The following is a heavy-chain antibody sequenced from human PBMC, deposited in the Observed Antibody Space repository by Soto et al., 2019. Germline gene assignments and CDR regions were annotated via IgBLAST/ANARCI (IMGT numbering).Heavy chain of an antibody. D-gene: IGHD2-21*01. Sequence: QTGGSLRLSCAASGFTFSSYAMHWVRQTPGKGLEYVSAISPQGGSTYYADSVKGRFTISRDDSKNTVYLQMSSLRPDDTAVYYCVNMTIARGAFDFWGQGTLVTVSS. CDR3: VNMTIARGAFDF. V-gene: IGHV3-64D*06. J-gene: IGHJ4*02. CDR1: GFTFSSYA. CDR2: ISPQGGST.